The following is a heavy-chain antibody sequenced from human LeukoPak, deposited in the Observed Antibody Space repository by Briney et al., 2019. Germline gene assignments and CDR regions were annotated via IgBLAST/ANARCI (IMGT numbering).Heavy chain of an antibody. CDR2: FDPEDGET. D-gene: IGHD1-26*01. CDR3: ATDRAGDDAYYYYGMDV. V-gene: IGHV1-24*01. J-gene: IGHJ6*02. CDR1: GYTLTELS. Sequence: ASVKVSCKVSGYTLTELSMHWVRQAPGKGLEWMGGFDPEDGETIYAQKFQGRVTMTEDTSTDTAYMELSSLRSEDTVVYYCATDRAGDDAYYYYGMDVWGQGTTVTVSS.